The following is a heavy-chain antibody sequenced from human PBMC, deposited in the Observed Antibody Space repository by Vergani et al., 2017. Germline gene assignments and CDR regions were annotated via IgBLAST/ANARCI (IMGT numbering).Heavy chain of an antibody. J-gene: IGHJ4*02. D-gene: IGHD3-22*01. CDR2: MWYDGSNK. CDR3: ARDLYYYDSSGYCAAPGDY. V-gene: IGHV3-33*01. CDR1: GFTFSSYG. Sequence: QVQLVESGGGVVKPGRSLRLSCAASGFTFSSYGMHWVRQAPGKGLEWVAVMWYDGSNKYYADSVKGRFTISRDNSKNTLYLQMNSLRTEDTAVYYCARDLYYYDSSGYCAAPGDYWGQGTLVTVSS.